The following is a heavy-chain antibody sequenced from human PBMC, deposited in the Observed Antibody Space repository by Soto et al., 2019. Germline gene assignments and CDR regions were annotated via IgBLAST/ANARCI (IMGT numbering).Heavy chain of an antibody. CDR2: ISMSSSDI. Sequence: QLVESGGGLVKPGGSLRLSCAASGFTFSGYTMNWVRLAPGTGLEWVSSISMSSSDIYYADSVKGRFTISRDNAKNSLYLQMNSLRAEDTAVYYCVRDTGFYDDAGQKYYYGMDVWGQGTTVTVS. J-gene: IGHJ6*02. V-gene: IGHV3-21*02. CDR1: GFTFSGYT. CDR3: VRDTGFYDDAGQKYYYGMDV. D-gene: IGHD3-22*01.